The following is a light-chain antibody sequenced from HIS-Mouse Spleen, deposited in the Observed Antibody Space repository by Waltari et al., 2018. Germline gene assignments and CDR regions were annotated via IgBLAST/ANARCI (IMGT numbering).Light chain of an antibody. CDR1: ALPKKY. CDR2: EDS. V-gene: IGLV3-10*01. J-gene: IGLJ2*01. CDR3: YSTDSSGNHRV. Sequence: SYELSQPPSASVSPAHTARITCSGAALPKKYAFWYQQKSGQAPVLVIYEDSKRPSGIPERFSGSSSGTMATLTISGAQVEDEADYYCYSTDSSGNHRVFGGGTKLTVL.